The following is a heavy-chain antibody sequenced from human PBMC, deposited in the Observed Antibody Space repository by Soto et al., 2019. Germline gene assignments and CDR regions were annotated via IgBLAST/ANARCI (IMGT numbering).Heavy chain of an antibody. D-gene: IGHD3-16*02. CDR3: ARDQGGTYYDYVWGSYRPASFDY. V-gene: IGHV1-3*01. J-gene: IGHJ4*02. CDR2: INAGNGDT. CDR1: GYTFNSYA. Sequence: ASVQVPCKASGYTFNSYALHWVRQAPGPRGEWMGWINAGNGDTKYSQKFQGRGTITRHTSASTAYMELSSLRSEDTAVYYCARDQGGTYYDYVWGSYRPASFDYWGQGTLVTVSS.